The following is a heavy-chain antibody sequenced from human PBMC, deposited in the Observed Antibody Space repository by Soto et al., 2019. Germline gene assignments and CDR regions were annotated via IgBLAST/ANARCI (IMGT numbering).Heavy chain of an antibody. J-gene: IGHJ6*02. CDR3: ARYCRSTGYYYRMDV. CDR1: GRSIINGGNS. Sequence: TLSLPCTGCGRSIINGGNSWRWIRQHPGKGLEWIGYIYYSGSTYYNPSLKSRVTISVDTSKNQFSLKLSSVTAADTAVYYGARYCRSTGYYYRMDVWGQGATVTSP. D-gene: IGHD2-2*01. V-gene: IGHV4-31*03. CDR2: IYYSGST.